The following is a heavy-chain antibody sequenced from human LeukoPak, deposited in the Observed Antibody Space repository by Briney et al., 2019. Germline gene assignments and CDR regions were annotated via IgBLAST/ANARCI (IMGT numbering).Heavy chain of an antibody. CDR1: GFTFNDFA. Sequence: GRSLRLSCAASGFTFNDFAMHWVRQPPGKGPEWVAMISFDDNHKHYTDSVKGRFTISRDSSTNTLYLQMDSLRAEDTAVYYCAKDMWGSGWYNYFDSWGQGTLVTVSP. CDR2: ISFDDNHK. J-gene: IGHJ4*02. V-gene: IGHV3-30*18. D-gene: IGHD6-19*01. CDR3: AKDMWGSGWYNYFDS.